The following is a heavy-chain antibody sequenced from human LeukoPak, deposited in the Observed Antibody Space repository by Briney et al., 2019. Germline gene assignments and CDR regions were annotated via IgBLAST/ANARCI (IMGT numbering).Heavy chain of an antibody. V-gene: IGHV3-48*03. CDR3: ARSNYYVWGSYPQDFDY. Sequence: PGRSLRLSCAASGFTFSSYEMNWVRQAPGKGLEWVSYISSSGSTIYYADSVKGRFTISRDNAKNSLYLQMNSLRAEDTAVYYCARSNYYVWGSYPQDFDYWGQGTLVTVSS. CDR1: GFTFSSYE. CDR2: ISSSGSTI. J-gene: IGHJ4*02. D-gene: IGHD3-16*02.